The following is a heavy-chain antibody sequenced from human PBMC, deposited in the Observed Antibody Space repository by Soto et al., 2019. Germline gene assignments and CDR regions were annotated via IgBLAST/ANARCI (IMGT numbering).Heavy chain of an antibody. D-gene: IGHD6-25*01. Sequence: ASVKVCCKASGYTFTSYYMHWVRQPPGQGLEWMGIINPSGGSTSYAQKFQGRVTMTRDTSTSTVYMELSSLRSEDTAVYYCARAYSSEFERYYYYYGMDAWGPVTQVTV. CDR2: INPSGGST. J-gene: IGHJ6*02. V-gene: IGHV1-46*01. CDR1: GYTFTSYY. CDR3: ARAYSSEFERYYYYYGMDA.